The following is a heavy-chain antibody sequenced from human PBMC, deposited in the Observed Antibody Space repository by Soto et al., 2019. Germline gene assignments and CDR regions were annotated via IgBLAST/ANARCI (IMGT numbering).Heavy chain of an antibody. Sequence: QPQLQESGPGLVRSSETLSLTCSVSGASISTSSDFWGWIRQAPGKGLEWIGNVYQSGTTRLNPSLKSRVSICVDRSKNQFSLELNSATAADRAVYYCARQPESTSYFDYWGQGILVTVSS. CDR3: ARQPESTSYFDY. CDR1: GASISTSSDF. CDR2: VYQSGTT. D-gene: IGHD2-2*01. J-gene: IGHJ4*02. V-gene: IGHV4-39*01.